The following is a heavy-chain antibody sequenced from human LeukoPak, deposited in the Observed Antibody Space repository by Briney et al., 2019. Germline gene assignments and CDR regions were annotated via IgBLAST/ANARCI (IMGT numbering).Heavy chain of an antibody. CDR3: ARGRVPSTLLWFGELSRYYYYYMDV. V-gene: IGHV1-69*06. D-gene: IGHD3-10*01. J-gene: IGHJ6*03. Sequence: SVKVSCKASGGTFSSYAISWVRQPPGQGLEWMGGIIPIFGTANYAQKFQGRVTITADKSTSTAYMELSSLRSEDTAVYYCARGRVPSTLLWFGELSRYYYYYMDVWGKGTTVTISS. CDR2: IIPIFGTA. CDR1: GGTFSSYA.